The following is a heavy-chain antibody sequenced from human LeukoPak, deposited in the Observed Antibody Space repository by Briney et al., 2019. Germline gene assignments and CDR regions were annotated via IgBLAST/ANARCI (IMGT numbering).Heavy chain of an antibody. CDR3: AKDQAHNWDYVRAIDY. V-gene: IGHV3-30*02. CDR2: IRYDGSNE. Sequence: GGSLRLSCAASGFTFSSYGIHWVRQAPGKGLEWVAFIRYDGSNEYYADSVEGRFTISRDNSKSTLFLQMNSLRTEDTAVYYCAKDQAHNWDYVRAIDYWGQGTPVTVSS. D-gene: IGHD3-10*02. J-gene: IGHJ4*02. CDR1: GFTFSSYG.